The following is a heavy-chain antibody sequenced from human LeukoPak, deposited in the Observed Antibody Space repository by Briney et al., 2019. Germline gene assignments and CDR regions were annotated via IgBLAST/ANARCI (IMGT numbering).Heavy chain of an antibody. J-gene: IGHJ4*02. CDR2: ISWDGGST. CDR1: GFTFDDYA. Sequence: GGTLRLSCAASGFTFDDYAMHWVRQAPGKGLEWVSLISWDGGSTYYADSVKGRFTISRDNSKNSLYLQMNSLRAEDTALYYCAKSSGWYGGRDYFDYWGQGTLVTVSS. V-gene: IGHV3-43D*03. CDR3: AKSSGWYGGRDYFDY. D-gene: IGHD6-19*01.